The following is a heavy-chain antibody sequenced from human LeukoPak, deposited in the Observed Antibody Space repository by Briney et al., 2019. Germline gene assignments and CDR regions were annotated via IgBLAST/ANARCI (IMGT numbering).Heavy chain of an antibody. CDR2: IFHTGST. Sequence: PSETLSLTCTVSGYSISSGYYWAWIRQPPGKGLEWIGSIFHTGSTYHNPSLKSRVTISVDTSKNQFSLKLNSVTAADTAVCYCARDHSSSSEDYWGQGTLVTVSS. V-gene: IGHV4-38-2*02. D-gene: IGHD6-13*01. J-gene: IGHJ4*02. CDR3: ARDHSSSSEDY. CDR1: GYSISSGYY.